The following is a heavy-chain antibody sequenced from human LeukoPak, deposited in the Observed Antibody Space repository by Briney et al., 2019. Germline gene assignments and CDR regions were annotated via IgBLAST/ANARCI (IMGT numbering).Heavy chain of an antibody. Sequence: ASLKVSCKTSGYTFTSYGISWLRQAPGQGLEWMGWISAHKGATDYAQKFQGRLTVTRDTSTSTAYMELQSLTSDDTAVYYCAREEVFFYDSDGFDFWGQGTQVTVSS. CDR2: ISAHKGAT. CDR3: AREEVFFYDSDGFDF. D-gene: IGHD2/OR15-2a*01. CDR1: GYTFTSYG. J-gene: IGHJ4*02. V-gene: IGHV1-18*01.